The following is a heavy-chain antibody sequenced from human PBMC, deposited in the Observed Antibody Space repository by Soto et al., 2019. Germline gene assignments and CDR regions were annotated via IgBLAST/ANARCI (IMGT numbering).Heavy chain of an antibody. CDR3: ASSEVYYYYYMDV. CDR1: GFTFSSYW. V-gene: IGHV3-7*01. Sequence: GGSLRLSCAASGFTFSSYWMSWVRQAPGKGLEWVANIKQDGSEKYYVDSVKGRFTISRDNAKNSLYLQMNSLRAEDTAVYYCASSEVYYYYYMDVWGKGTTVTVSS. CDR2: IKQDGSEK. D-gene: IGHD1-26*01. J-gene: IGHJ6*03.